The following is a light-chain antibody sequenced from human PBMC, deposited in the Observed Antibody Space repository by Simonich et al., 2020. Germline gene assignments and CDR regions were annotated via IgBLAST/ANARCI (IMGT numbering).Light chain of an antibody. CDR1: SGSIASNY. V-gene: IGLV6-57*01. CDR2: EDN. CDR3: QSYDSSNWV. Sequence: NFMLTKPHSVSDSPGKTVTISCTRSSGSIASNYVHCYHQRPGSSPTTVIYEDNQRPSGVPDRFSGSIDSSSNSASLTISGLKTEDEADYYCQSYDSSNWVFGGGTKLTVL. J-gene: IGLJ3*02.